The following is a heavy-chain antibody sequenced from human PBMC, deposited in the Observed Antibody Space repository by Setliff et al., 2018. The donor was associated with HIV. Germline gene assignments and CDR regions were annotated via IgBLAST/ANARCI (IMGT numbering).Heavy chain of an antibody. CDR1: GYSITELS. CDR2: FDPLKGKM. D-gene: IGHD7-27*01. V-gene: IGHV1-24*01. Sequence: ASVKVSCKVSGYSITELSMHWVRQVPGKGFEWMGGFDPLKGKMVYAQAFRGRVTLTEDKSTETVYMELRRLGSDDTAVYYCTSFIWALGYFDYWGQGALVTVSS. CDR3: TSFIWALGYFDY. J-gene: IGHJ4*02.